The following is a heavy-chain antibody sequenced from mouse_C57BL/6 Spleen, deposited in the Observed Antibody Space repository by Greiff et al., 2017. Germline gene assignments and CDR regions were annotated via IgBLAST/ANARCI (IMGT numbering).Heavy chain of an antibody. J-gene: IGHJ4*01. CDR2: ISPGSGST. V-gene: IGHV1-55*01. CDR3: ARRDYYGREEDAMDY. Sequence: QVQLQQPGAELVKPGASVKMSCKASGYTFTSYWITWVKQRPGQGLEWIGDISPGSGSTNYNEKFKSKATLTVDTSSSTAYMQLSSLTSEDSAVYYCARRDYYGREEDAMDYWGQGTTVTVSS. D-gene: IGHD1-1*01. CDR1: GYTFTSYW.